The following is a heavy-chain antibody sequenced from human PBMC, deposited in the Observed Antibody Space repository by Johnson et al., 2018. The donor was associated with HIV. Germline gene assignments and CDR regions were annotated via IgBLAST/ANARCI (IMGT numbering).Heavy chain of an antibody. D-gene: IGHD6-13*01. CDR1: GFTFSDYY. CDR3: ARDGESQQLPLGDALDV. Sequence: QVQLVESGGGLVKPGGSLRLSCAASGFTFSDYYMNWIRQAPGKGLEWLSNISSGGNTYYADSVRGRFTISRDNSKNILYLQMSSLRAEDTAIYYCARDGESQQLPLGDALDVWGQGTMVTVSS. J-gene: IGHJ3*01. CDR2: ISSGGNT. V-gene: IGHV3-11*06.